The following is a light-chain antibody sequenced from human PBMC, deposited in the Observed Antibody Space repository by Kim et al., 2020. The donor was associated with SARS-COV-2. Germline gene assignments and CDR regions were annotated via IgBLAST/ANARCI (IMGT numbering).Light chain of an antibody. Sequence: ASVQLTCTLSSGHSSNAIAWHQQQPEKGPRYLMKLNSDGSHTKGDGIPDRFSGSSSGAERYLTISSLQSEDEADYYCQTWGTGIWVFGGGAQLTVL. CDR3: QTWGTGIWV. CDR1: SGHSSNA. J-gene: IGLJ3*02. V-gene: IGLV4-69*01. CDR2: LNSDGSH.